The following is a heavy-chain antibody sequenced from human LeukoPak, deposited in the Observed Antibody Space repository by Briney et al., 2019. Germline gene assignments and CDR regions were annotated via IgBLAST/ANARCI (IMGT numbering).Heavy chain of an antibody. CDR1: RFSLSDYY. CDR2: ISDDSNYI. D-gene: IGHD1-26*01. J-gene: IGHJ4*02. V-gene: IGHV3-21*01. CDR3: ASRRGSNRPFDY. Sequence: GGSLRLSCAASRFSLSDYYMNWIRQAPGKGLEWVSSISDDSNYIFYADSVKGRFTISRDNAKNSLYLQMNSLTAEDSAVYYCASRRGSNRPFDYWGQGTLVTVSS.